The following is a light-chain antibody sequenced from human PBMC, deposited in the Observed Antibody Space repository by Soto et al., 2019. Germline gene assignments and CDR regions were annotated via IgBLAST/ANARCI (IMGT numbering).Light chain of an antibody. Sequence: QSVLTQPPSASGTPGQRVTISCSGSSSNIGSNTVNWYQQLPGTAPKLLIYSNNQRPSGVPDRFSGFKSGTSASLAISGLQSEDEADYYCAAWDDSLNGQVFGTGTQLTVL. CDR3: AAWDDSLNGQV. V-gene: IGLV1-44*01. CDR1: SSNIGSNT. J-gene: IGLJ1*01. CDR2: SNN.